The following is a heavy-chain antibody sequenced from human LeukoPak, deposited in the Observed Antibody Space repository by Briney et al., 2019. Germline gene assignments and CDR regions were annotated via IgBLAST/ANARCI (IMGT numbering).Heavy chain of an antibody. CDR1: GGSISSYY. V-gene: IGHV4-59*01. D-gene: IGHD6-13*01. Sequence: SATLSLTCTLSGGSISSYYWSWIRQPPGKSLEWIGYIYYSGSTNYNPSLKSRVTISVDTSKNQFSLRLSSVTAADTAVYYCSRGRITEANTGAFDIWGQGTMVTVSS. CDR2: IYYSGST. CDR3: SRGRITEANTGAFDI. J-gene: IGHJ3*02.